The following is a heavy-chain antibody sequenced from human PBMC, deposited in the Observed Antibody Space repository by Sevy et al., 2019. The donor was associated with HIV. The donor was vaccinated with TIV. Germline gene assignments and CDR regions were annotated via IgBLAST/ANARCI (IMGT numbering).Heavy chain of an antibody. D-gene: IGHD2-2*01. V-gene: IGHV4-34*01. J-gene: IGHJ5*02. CDR3: ARSPPIVVVPGAPSWFDP. CDR2: ITHSGST. CDR1: GGSFSGYY. Sequence: SETLSLTCAVHGGSFSGYYWNWIRQPPGKGLEWIGEITHSGSTNYKPSLKSRVTISVDTSKNQFSLKLSSVTAADTAVYYCARSPPIVVVPGAPSWFDPWGQGTLVTVSS.